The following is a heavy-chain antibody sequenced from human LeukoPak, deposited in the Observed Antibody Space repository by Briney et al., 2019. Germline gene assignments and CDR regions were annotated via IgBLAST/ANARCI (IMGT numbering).Heavy chain of an antibody. Sequence: SETLSLTCTVSGGSISSYYWSWIRQPPGKGLEWIGYIYYSGSTNYNPSLKSRVTISVDTSKNQFSLKLSSVTAADTAVYYCARVRHVRFLEWLPRYYFDYWGQGTLVTVSS. D-gene: IGHD3-3*01. V-gene: IGHV4-59*01. CDR1: GGSISSYY. J-gene: IGHJ4*02. CDR2: IYYSGST. CDR3: ARVRHVRFLEWLPRYYFDY.